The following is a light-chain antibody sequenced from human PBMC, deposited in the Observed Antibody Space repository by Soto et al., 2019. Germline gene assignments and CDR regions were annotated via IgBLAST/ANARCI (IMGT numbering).Light chain of an antibody. J-gene: IGKJ2*01. Sequence: EIVLTQSPGTLSLSPGERATLSCRASQSVSSSYLAWYQQKPGQAPRLLIYGASSRATGIPDRFSGSGSGTDFTLTISRLEPEDFAVYYCQQYGSSRQYTFGQGTKVEIK. CDR2: GAS. V-gene: IGKV3-20*01. CDR3: QQYGSSRQYT. CDR1: QSVSSSY.